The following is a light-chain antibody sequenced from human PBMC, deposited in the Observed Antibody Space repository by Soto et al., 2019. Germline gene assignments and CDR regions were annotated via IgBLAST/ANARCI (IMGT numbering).Light chain of an antibody. CDR3: HQYDTIVQT. J-gene: IGKJ1*01. CDR2: GAS. Sequence: EIVLTQSPGTLSLSPGERATLSCRASQSVSSTYLAWYQQKPGQAPRLLIYGASFRATGIPDRFSGSGSGTDFTLTITRLEPEDFAVYYCHQYDTIVQTFGQGTKVDIK. V-gene: IGKV3-20*01. CDR1: QSVSSTY.